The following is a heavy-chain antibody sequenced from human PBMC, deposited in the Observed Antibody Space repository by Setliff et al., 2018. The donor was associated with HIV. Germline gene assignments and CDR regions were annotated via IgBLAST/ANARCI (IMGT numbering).Heavy chain of an antibody. J-gene: IGHJ4*02. CDR1: GGPVSRLS. V-gene: IGHV1-69*05. Sequence: GASVKVSCKPSGGPVSRLSLGWVRQAPGQGLEWMGGINPIFGTAMYSQTFQGRVTFARDESTNTVYMELSSLSSDDTAVYYCARDNYGNFPAYFDHWGQGTLVTVSS. CDR2: INPIFGTA. CDR3: ARDNYGNFPAYFDH. D-gene: IGHD3-10*01.